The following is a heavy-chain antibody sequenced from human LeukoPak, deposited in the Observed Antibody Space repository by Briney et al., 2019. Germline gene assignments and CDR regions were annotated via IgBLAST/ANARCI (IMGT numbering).Heavy chain of an antibody. J-gene: IGHJ5*02. CDR3: AREATSSPVRGGWFDP. CDR1: GGSISSYY. D-gene: IGHD1-26*01. V-gene: IGHV4-4*07. Sequence: SETLSLTCTVSGGSISSYYWSWIRQPAGKGPEWIGRIYTSGSTNYNPSLKSRVTMSVDTSKNQFSLKLSSVTAADTAVYYCAREATSSPVRGGWFDPWGQGTLVTVSS. CDR2: IYTSGST.